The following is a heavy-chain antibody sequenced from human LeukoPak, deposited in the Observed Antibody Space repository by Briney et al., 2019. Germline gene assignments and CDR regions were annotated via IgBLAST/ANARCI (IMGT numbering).Heavy chain of an antibody. CDR1: GGSISSYY. V-gene: IGHV4-59*01. D-gene: IGHD6-19*01. CDR2: IYYSGST. CDR3: ARAPRTYSSGWYWFDP. J-gene: IGHJ5*02. Sequence: SETLSLTCTVSGGSISSYYWSWIRQPPGKGLEWIGYIYYSGSTNYNPSLKSRVTISVDTSKNQFSLKLSSVTAADTAVYYCARAPRTYSSGWYWFDPWSQGTLVTVSS.